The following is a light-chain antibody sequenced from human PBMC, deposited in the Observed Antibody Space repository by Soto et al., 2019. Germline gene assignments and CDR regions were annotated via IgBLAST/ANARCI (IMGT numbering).Light chain of an antibody. CDR2: AVS. Sequence: EIVLTQSPGTLSLSPGERGNLSCRASQSVLRPYLTWYQNKPGQAPRILISAVSTRAAGVPDRFSGDGSGRDLTLTISGLEPEDSAVYYCQQNGYPPKTFGPGTRVDIK. CDR1: QSVLRPY. V-gene: IGKV3-20*01. CDR3: QQNGYPPKT. J-gene: IGKJ1*01.